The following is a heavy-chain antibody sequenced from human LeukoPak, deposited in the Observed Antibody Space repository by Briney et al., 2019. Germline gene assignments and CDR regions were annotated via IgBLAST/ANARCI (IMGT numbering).Heavy chain of an antibody. V-gene: IGHV4-34*01. CDR3: ARGRYLTTSGGAAAGFLDY. Sequence: ASETLSLTCAVSGGSFSGYYWNWIRQSPGKGLEWIGEINHSGSTHYNPSLKSRVTISVDTSQKQFSLRLTSVTAADTAVYYCARGRYLTTSGGAAAGFLDYWGQGSLVTVST. CDR1: GGSFSGYY. J-gene: IGHJ4*02. D-gene: IGHD6-13*01. CDR2: INHSGST.